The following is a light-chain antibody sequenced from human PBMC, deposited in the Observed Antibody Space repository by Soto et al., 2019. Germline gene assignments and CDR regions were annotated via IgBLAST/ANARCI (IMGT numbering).Light chain of an antibody. Sequence: QSALTQPPSASGSPGQSVTISCTGTSSDVGGHNYVSWYQQRPGKAPKLMIYDVSKRPSGVPDRFSGSKSGNTASLTISGLQAEDEADYYCCSYAGSYTLVFGGGTKLTVL. CDR1: SSDVGGHNY. CDR2: DVS. V-gene: IGLV2-11*01. J-gene: IGLJ2*01. CDR3: CSYAGSYTLV.